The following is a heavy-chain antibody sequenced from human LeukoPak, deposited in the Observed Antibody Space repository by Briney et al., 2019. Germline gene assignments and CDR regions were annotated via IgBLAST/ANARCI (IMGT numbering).Heavy chain of an antibody. V-gene: IGHV3-33*01. Sequence: GGSLRLSCAASGFTFSSYGMHWVRQAPGKGLEWVAVIWYDGSNKYYADSVKGRFTISRDNSKNTLYLQMNSLRAEDTAVYYCARENYDSSGYSPSFDYWGQGTLVTVSS. CDR3: ARENYDSSGYSPSFDY. CDR2: IWYDGSNK. J-gene: IGHJ4*02. D-gene: IGHD3-22*01. CDR1: GFTFSSYG.